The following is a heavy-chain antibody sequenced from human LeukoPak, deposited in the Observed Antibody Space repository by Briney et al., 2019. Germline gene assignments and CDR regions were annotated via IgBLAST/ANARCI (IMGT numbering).Heavy chain of an antibody. Sequence: SETLSLTCTVSGGSISSSSYYWGWIRQPPGKGLEWIGSIYYSGSTYYNPSLKSRVTISVDTSKNQFSLKLSSVTAADTAVYYCARFTSRRNFDYWGQGTLVTVSS. J-gene: IGHJ4*02. CDR3: ARFTSRRNFDY. CDR2: IYYSGST. D-gene: IGHD3-3*01. CDR1: GGSISSSSYY. V-gene: IGHV4-39*07.